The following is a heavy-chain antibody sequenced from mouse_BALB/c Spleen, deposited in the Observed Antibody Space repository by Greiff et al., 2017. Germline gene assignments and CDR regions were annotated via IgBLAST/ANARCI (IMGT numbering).Heavy chain of an antibody. CDR3: ASGYTWFAY. J-gene: IGHJ3*01. Sequence: VQLQQSGAELMKPGASVKISCKATGYTFSSYWIEWVKQRPGHGLEWIGEILPGSGSTNYNEKFKGKATFTADTSSNTAYMQLSSLTSEDSAVYYCASGYTWFAYWGQGTLVTVSA. CDR1: GYTFSSYW. V-gene: IGHV1-9*01. CDR2: ILPGSGST. D-gene: IGHD1-2*01.